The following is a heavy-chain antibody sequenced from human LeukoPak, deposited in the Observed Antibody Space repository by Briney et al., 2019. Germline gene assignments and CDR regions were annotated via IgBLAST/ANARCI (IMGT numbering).Heavy chain of an antibody. CDR3: ATGGITMVREVLRAEYFQH. CDR1: GYTLTELS. D-gene: IGHD3-10*01. V-gene: IGHV1-24*01. J-gene: IGHJ1*01. Sequence: ASVKVSCKVSGYTLTELSMHWVRQAPGKGLEWMGGFDPEDGETIYAQKFQGRVTMTEDTSTDTAYMELSSLRSEDTAVYYCATGGITMVREVLRAEYFQHWGQGTLVTVSS. CDR2: FDPEDGET.